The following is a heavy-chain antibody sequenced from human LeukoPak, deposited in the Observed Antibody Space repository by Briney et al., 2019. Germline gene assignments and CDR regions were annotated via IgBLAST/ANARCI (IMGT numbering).Heavy chain of an antibody. CDR2: IYPGDSDT. Sequence: GESLKISCQGSGYSFTSYWIGWVRQMPGKSLEWMGIIYPGDSDTRYSPSFQGQVTISADRSINTAYLQWSSLQASDTAMYYCARQGYTSSSRFDFWGQGTLVTVSS. CDR1: GYSFTSYW. CDR3: ARQGYTSSSRFDF. D-gene: IGHD6-6*01. V-gene: IGHV5-51*01. J-gene: IGHJ4*02.